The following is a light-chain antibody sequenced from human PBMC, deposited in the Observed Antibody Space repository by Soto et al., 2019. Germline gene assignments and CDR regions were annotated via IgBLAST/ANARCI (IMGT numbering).Light chain of an antibody. V-gene: IGLV1-44*01. J-gene: IGLJ1*01. CDR1: SSSIGSNT. CDR3: AAWDDSLNGFYV. Sequence: QSVLTQPPSASGTPGQRVIISCSGSSSSIGSNTVNWYQQLPGTAPKLLIYSNNQRPSGVPDRFSGSKSGTSASLAISGLQSEDEADYYCAAWDDSLNGFYVFGTGTKVTV. CDR2: SNN.